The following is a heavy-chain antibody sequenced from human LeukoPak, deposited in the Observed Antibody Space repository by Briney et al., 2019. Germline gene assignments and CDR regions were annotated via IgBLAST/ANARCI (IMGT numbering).Heavy chain of an antibody. D-gene: IGHD6-19*01. Sequence: GGSLRLSCAASGFTFSNDAMSWVRQAPGRGLEWVSTIGGYGTTAYYADSVKGRLTISRDNSKNTLYLQMNGLRAEDTAIDYCAKHGAGITVAGRRHLDYWGQGTLVTVSS. V-gene: IGHV3-23*01. J-gene: IGHJ4*02. CDR2: IGGYGTTA. CDR1: GFTFSNDA. CDR3: AKHGAGITVAGRRHLDY.